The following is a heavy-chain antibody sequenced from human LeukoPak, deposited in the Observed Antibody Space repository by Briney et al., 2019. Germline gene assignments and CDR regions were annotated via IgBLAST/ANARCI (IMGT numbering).Heavy chain of an antibody. Sequence: ASVKVSCKASGYTFTGYYMHWVRQAPGQGLEWMGWINPNSGGTNYAQKFQGRVTMTRDTSISTAYMELGRLRSDDTAVYYCARVPDYGDYVGLYYFDYWGQGTLVTVSS. CDR2: INPNSGGT. CDR3: ARVPDYGDYVGLYYFDY. D-gene: IGHD4-17*01. J-gene: IGHJ4*02. CDR1: GYTFTGYY. V-gene: IGHV1-2*02.